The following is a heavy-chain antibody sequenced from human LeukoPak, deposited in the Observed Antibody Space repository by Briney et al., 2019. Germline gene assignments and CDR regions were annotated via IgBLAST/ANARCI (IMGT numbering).Heavy chain of an antibody. CDR3: ARASESCGYFWDFFDY. Sequence: ASVKVSCKASGYTFTGYYMHWVRQAPGQGLEWMGWINPNSGGTNYAQKIQGRGTMTRDTSISTANMELSGLRAGDSAVYYCARASESCGYFWDFFDYWGQGTLVTVSS. CDR2: INPNSGGT. CDR1: GYTFTGYY. V-gene: IGHV1-2*02. J-gene: IGHJ4*02. D-gene: IGHD3-22*01.